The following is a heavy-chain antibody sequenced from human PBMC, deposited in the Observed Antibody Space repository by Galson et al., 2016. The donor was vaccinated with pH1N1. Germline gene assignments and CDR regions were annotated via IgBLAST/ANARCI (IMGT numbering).Heavy chain of an antibody. D-gene: IGHD7-27*01. V-gene: IGHV1-69*04. CDR3: ARDGEGYYMDV. J-gene: IGHJ6*03. Sequence: VRQAPGQGLQWMGRIIPVLSLPTYAQTFQGRVTISADKSTTTVHMHLSSLRSEDTAVYYCARDGEGYYMDVWGKGTTVIVSS. CDR2: IIPVLSLP.